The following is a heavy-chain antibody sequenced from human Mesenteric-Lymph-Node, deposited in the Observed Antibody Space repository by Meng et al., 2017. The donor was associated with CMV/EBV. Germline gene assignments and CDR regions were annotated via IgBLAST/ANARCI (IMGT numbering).Heavy chain of an antibody. CDR3: ARAFYGDYVNDAFDI. Sequence: ASVKVFCKASGYTFTSYDINWVRQATGQGLEWMGWMNPNSGNTGYAQKFQGRVTITRNTSISTAYMELSSLRSEDTAVYYCARAFYGDYVNDAFDIWGQGTMVTVSS. D-gene: IGHD4-17*01. CDR2: MNPNSGNT. CDR1: GYTFTSYD. V-gene: IGHV1-8*03. J-gene: IGHJ3*02.